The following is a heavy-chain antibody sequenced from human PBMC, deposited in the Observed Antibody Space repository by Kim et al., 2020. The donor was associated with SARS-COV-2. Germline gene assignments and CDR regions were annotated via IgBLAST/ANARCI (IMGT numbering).Heavy chain of an antibody. Sequence: GVSLRLSCAASGFTFSSYGMHWVRQAPGKGLEWVAVISYDGSNKYYADSVKGRFTISRDNSKNTLYLQMNSLRAEDTAVYYCAKGYSSSSKSGMDVWGQG. J-gene: IGHJ6*02. V-gene: IGHV3-30*18. D-gene: IGHD6-6*01. CDR3: AKGYSSSSKSGMDV. CDR1: GFTFSSYG. CDR2: ISYDGSNK.